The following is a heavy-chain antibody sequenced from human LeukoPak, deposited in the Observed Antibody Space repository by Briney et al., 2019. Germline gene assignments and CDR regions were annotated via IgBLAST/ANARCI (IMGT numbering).Heavy chain of an antibody. CDR1: GGSISSYY. V-gene: IGHV4-59*01. CDR2: IYYSGST. CDR3: ARDQPSPEDYYYYGMDV. Sequence: SSETLSLTCTVSGGSISSYYWSWIRQPPGKGLEWIGYIYYSGSTNYNPSLKSRVTISVDTSKNQFSLKLSSVTAAGTAVYYCARDQPSPEDYYYYGMDVWGQGTTVTVSS. J-gene: IGHJ6*02.